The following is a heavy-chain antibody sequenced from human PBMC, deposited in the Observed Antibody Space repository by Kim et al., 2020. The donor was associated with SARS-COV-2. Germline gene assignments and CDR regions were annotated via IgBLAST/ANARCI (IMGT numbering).Heavy chain of an antibody. CDR2: IDPSDSYT. V-gene: IGHV5-10-1*01. J-gene: IGHJ5*02. CDR3: ARQAPSRSRYNWFDP. D-gene: IGHD6-13*01. CDR1: GYSFTSYW. Sequence: GESLKISCKGSGYSFTSYWISWVRQMPGKGLEWMGRIDPSDSYTNYSPSFQGHVTISADKSISTAYLQWSSLKASDTAMYYCARQAPSRSRYNWFDPWGQGTLVTVSS.